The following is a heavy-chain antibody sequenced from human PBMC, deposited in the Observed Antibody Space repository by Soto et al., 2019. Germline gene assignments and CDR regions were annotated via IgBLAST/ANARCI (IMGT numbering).Heavy chain of an antibody. CDR2: ISSSGTYI. Sequence: EVQLVESGGGLVKPGGSLRLSCAASGFTFSYYNMNWVRQAPGKGLEWVSSISSSGTYIYYAVSVKGRFTISRDNAKNSLHLQMNSLSAEDTAVYYCAREYDYVWGSYRYIDYWGQGTLVTVSS. D-gene: IGHD3-16*02. V-gene: IGHV3-21*01. CDR1: GFTFSYYN. J-gene: IGHJ4*02. CDR3: AREYDYVWGSYRYIDY.